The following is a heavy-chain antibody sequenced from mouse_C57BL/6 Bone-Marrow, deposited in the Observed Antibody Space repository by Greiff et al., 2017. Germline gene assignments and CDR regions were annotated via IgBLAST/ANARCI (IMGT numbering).Heavy chain of an antibody. D-gene: IGHD1-1*01. CDR1: GYTFTSYD. CDR2: IYPRDGSP. Sequence: VQLQQSGPELVKPGASVKLSCKASGYTFTSYDINWVKQRPGQGLEWIGWIYPRDGSPKYNEKFKGKATLTVDPSSSTAYMELHSLTSEDSAVYFCARAIYGSSPWGTGTTVTVSS. V-gene: IGHV1-85*01. CDR3: ARAIYGSSP. J-gene: IGHJ1*03.